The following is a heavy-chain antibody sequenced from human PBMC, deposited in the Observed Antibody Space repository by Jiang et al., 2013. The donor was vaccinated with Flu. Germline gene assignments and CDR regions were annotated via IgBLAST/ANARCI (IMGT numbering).Heavy chain of an antibody. V-gene: IGHV3-23*01. D-gene: IGHD3-10*01. Sequence: AASGFTFSSYAMSWVRQAPGKGLEWVSAISGSGGSTYYADSVKGRFTISRDNSKNTLYLQMNSLGAEDTAVYYCAKESGYYGSGSYYNPLDYWGQGTLVTVSS. CDR3: AKESGYYGSGSYYNPLDY. J-gene: IGHJ4*02. CDR2: ISGSGGST. CDR1: GFTFSSYA.